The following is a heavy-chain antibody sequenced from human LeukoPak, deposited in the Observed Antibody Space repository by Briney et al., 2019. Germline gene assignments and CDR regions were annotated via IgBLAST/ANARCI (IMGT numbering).Heavy chain of an antibody. J-gene: IGHJ4*02. V-gene: IGHV4-59*08. CDR2: ISNSGST. D-gene: IGHD1-26*01. Sequence: SETLSLTCIVSGGAITSHFWTWIRQSPVKGLEWIGDISNSGSTSYNPSLKSRVTISIDTSKNQFSLKLSSVTAADTAVYYCARVTLVGAAYYFDYWGQGTLVTVSS. CDR3: ARVTLVGAAYYFDY. CDR1: GGAITSHF.